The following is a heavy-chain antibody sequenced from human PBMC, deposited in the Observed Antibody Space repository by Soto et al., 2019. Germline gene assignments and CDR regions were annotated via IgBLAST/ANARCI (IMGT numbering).Heavy chain of an antibody. CDR1: GFTFSSYA. V-gene: IGHV3-23*01. CDR3: AKGKMIITMVGSDFEI. Sequence: GLSLRLSCAASGFTFSSYAMSWVRQAPGKGLEWVSAISGSGGSTYYADSVKGRFTISRDNSKNTLYLQMNSLRAEDTAVYYCAKGKMIITMVGSDFEIWGHGKMVTVSS. CDR2: ISGSGGST. J-gene: IGHJ3*02. D-gene: IGHD3-10*01.